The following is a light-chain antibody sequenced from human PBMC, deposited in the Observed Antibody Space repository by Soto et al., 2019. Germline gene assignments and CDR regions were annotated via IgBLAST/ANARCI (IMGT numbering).Light chain of an antibody. J-gene: IGLJ2*01. CDR2: SDD. Sequence: QSVLTQPPSASGTPGQRVTISCSGSNSNIGSYSVNWYRHLPGTAPQLLVFSDDQRPSGVPDRFSGSKSGPSASLAISGLQSEDEADYYCAAWDDSLNGPVFGGGTKLIVL. V-gene: IGLV1-44*01. CDR3: AAWDDSLNGPV. CDR1: NSNIGSYS.